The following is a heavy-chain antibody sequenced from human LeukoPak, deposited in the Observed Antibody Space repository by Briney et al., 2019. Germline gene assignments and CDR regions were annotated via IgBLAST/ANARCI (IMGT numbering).Heavy chain of an antibody. V-gene: IGHV3-30*18. D-gene: IGHD3-10*01. CDR2: ISFDRSNK. CDR1: GFTFSSYG. Sequence: GGSLRLSCAASGFTFSSYGMHWVRQAPGKGLEWVAVISFDRSNKYYADSVKGRFTISRDNSKNTLYLQMNSLRAEDTAVYYCAKVWFGELSPPDYWGQGTLVTVSS. J-gene: IGHJ4*02. CDR3: AKVWFGELSPPDY.